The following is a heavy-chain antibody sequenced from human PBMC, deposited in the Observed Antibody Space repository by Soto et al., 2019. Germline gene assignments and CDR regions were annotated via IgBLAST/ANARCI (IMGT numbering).Heavy chain of an antibody. Sequence: QVQLQESGPGLVKPSETLSLTCTVSGGSVSSGSYYWSWIRQPPGKGLEWIGYIYYSGSTNYNPSLKSRVTISVDTSKNQFSLKLSSVTAADTAVYYCARGVRASSSGLDYWGQGTLVTVSS. CDR3: ARGVRASSSGLDY. D-gene: IGHD6-13*01. CDR1: GGSVSSGSYY. CDR2: IYYSGST. V-gene: IGHV4-61*01. J-gene: IGHJ4*02.